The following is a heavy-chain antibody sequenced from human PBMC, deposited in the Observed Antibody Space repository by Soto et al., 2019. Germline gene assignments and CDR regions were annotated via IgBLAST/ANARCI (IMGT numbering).Heavy chain of an antibody. CDR3: ARHYYDSSGYYPDAFDI. D-gene: IGHD3-22*01. J-gene: IGHJ3*02. Sequence: SGPTLVNPTQTLTLTCTSSGFSLSTSGMRVSWIRQPPGKALEWLARIDWDDDKFYSTSLKTRLTISKDTSKNQVVLTMTNMDPVDTATYYCARHYYDSSGYYPDAFDIWGQGTMVTVSS. V-gene: IGHV2-70*04. CDR1: GFSLSTSGMR. CDR2: IDWDDDK.